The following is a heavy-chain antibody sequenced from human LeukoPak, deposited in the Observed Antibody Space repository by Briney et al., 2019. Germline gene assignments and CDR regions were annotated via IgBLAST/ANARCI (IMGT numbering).Heavy chain of an antibody. D-gene: IGHD7-27*01. CDR1: GFTFSNYG. CDR2: ISYDGSNE. V-gene: IGHV3-30*03. J-gene: IGHJ4*02. CDR3: ARKFLTGRLIDY. Sequence: GRSLRLSCAASGFTFSNYGMHWVRQAPGKGMEWVAVISYDGSNEYYADSVKGRFTISRDTSRNTLYLQMNSLRAEDTALYYCARKFLTGRLIDYWGQGTLVTVSS.